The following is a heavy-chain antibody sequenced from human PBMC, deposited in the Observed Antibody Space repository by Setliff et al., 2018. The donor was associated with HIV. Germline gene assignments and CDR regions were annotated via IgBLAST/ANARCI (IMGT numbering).Heavy chain of an antibody. CDR2: INSASGGT. V-gene: IGHV1-2*02. CDR3: ARGGYGSENLLFDF. Sequence: ASVKVSCKASGYTFTDYYIHWVRQAPGQGLEWMGWINSASGGTNYAQNFQGRVTVTRDTSTSTVNMELSSLRSEDTAVYYCARGGYGSENLLFDFWGQGTLVTVS. J-gene: IGHJ4*02. D-gene: IGHD3-10*01. CDR1: GYTFTDYY.